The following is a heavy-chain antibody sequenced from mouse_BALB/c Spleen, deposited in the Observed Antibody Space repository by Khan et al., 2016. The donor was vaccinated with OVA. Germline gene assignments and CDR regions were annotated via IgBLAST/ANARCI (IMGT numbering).Heavy chain of an antibody. V-gene: IGHV3-5*02. J-gene: IGHJ1*01. CDR1: GISITSGNYR. CDR3: ARDYGSLYWYFDV. Sequence: EVELVESGPGLVKPSQTVSLTCTVTGISITSGNYRWSWIRQFPGNKLEWIGNIYYSGTVTYNPSLTSRTTITRDTSKNQFLLEMNSLTAEDTATYYCARDYGSLYWYFDVWGEGTTVTVSS. D-gene: IGHD1-1*01. CDR2: IYYSGTV.